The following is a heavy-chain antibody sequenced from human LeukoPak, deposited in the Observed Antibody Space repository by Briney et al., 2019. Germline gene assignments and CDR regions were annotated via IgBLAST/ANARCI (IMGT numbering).Heavy chain of an antibody. D-gene: IGHD3-22*01. CDR2: IYSSGST. CDR3: ATSPGEYYDSTGYYRFDS. CDR1: GGSNSSGGYY. V-gene: IGHV4-31*03. J-gene: IGHJ4*02. Sequence: PSETLSLTCTVSGGSNSSGGYYWSWIRQYPGKGLEWIGYIYSSGSTFSNPSLKSRLSISLDTSDNQLSLKLSSVTAADTAVYFCATSPGEYYDSTGYYRFDSWGQGILVAVSS.